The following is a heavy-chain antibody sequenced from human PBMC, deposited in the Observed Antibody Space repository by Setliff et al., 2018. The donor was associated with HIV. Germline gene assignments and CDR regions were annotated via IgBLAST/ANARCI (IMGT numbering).Heavy chain of an antibody. D-gene: IGHD2-21*02. V-gene: IGHV4-38-2*01. J-gene: IGHJ1*01. CDR3: ATQGLTVPIPGGYFQH. Sequence: SETLSLTCGISDYSITSGYYWGWIRQPPGKGLEWIGSIYRSGSTYDNPSLKSRVTISFDTSKNKFSLILTSVTAADTAVYYCATQGLTVPIPGGYFQHWGPGILVTVSS. CDR1: DYSITSGYY. CDR2: IYRSGST.